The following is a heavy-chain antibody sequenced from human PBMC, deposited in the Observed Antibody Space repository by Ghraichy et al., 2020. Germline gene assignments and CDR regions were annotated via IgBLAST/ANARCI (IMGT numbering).Heavy chain of an antibody. V-gene: IGHV3-23*01. CDR2: INNIGVTT. CDR3: AKDRGSQVHTWHFDL. CDR1: GFTFSTYA. D-gene: IGHD1-1*01. J-gene: IGHJ2*01. Sequence: GGSLRLSCAASGFTFSTYAMSWVRQAPGKGLEWVSTINNIGVTTFYADSVKGRFTISRDNSQNTLYLQMNSLRVEDTAIYFCAKDRGSQVHTWHFDLWGRGTLVTVSS.